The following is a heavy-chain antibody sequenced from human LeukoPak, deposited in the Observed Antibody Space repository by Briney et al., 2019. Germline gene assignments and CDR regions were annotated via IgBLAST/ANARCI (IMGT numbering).Heavy chain of an antibody. J-gene: IGHJ4*02. V-gene: IGHV1-18*01. CDR1: DYTFTNYG. D-gene: IGHD3-22*01. Sequence: ASVKVSCKASDYTFTNYGITWVRQAPGQGLEWMGWISTHDGHTICAQDLQGRVTMTIDTSTTTAYIELRSLKSDDTAVYYCARAPPGMIMGPGDYWGQGALVIVSS. CDR3: ARAPPGMIMGPGDY. CDR2: ISTHDGHT.